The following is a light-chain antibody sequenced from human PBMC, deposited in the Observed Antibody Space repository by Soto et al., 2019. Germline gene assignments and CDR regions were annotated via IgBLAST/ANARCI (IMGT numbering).Light chain of an antibody. V-gene: IGLV2-14*03. Sequence: QSALTQPASVSGSPGQSITISCTGTSSDVGGYNFVSWHQQHPGKAPKVMIYDVSNRPSGVSNRFSGSKSGNTASLTISGLQAEDEADYYCTSYTTSDTVVFGGGTKLTVL. J-gene: IGLJ2*01. CDR2: DVS. CDR3: TSYTTSDTVV. CDR1: SSDVGGYNF.